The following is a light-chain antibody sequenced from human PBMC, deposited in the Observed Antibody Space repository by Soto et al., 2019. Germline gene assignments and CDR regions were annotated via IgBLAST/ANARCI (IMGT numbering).Light chain of an antibody. CDR2: DAS. CDR1: QTISSW. Sequence: IQMTQSPSTLSASLGDRVTITCRASQTISSWLAWYQQKPGKAPKLLIYDASTLQSGVPSRFSGSGSGTDFTLTISSLQPEDFASYYCLQDYTYPWTFGQGTKVDIK. J-gene: IGKJ1*01. V-gene: IGKV1-6*01. CDR3: LQDYTYPWT.